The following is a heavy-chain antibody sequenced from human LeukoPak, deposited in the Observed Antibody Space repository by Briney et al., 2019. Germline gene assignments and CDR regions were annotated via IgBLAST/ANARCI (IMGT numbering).Heavy chain of an antibody. V-gene: IGHV1-46*01. CDR1: GYTFSSYH. CDR2: INPSGGST. CDR3: ARDLGRCGDCCSGYDGAFDI. Sequence: VASVTVSCTASGYTFSSYHMHWVRQAPGQGLEWMGIINPSGGSTSYAEKFQGRVTMTRDTSTSIVYMELSSLRSEDTAVYYCARDLGRCGDCCSGYDGAFDIWGQGTMVTVSS. J-gene: IGHJ3*02. D-gene: IGHD2-21*02.